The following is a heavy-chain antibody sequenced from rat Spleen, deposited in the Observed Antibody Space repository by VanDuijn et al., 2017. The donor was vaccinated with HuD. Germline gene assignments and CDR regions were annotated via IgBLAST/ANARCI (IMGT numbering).Heavy chain of an antibody. V-gene: IGHV5-7*01. CDR2: ISSDGRRN. D-gene: IGHD1-11*01. Sequence: EVQLVESDGGLVQPGRSLKLSCAASGFTFSDYYMAWVRQAPTKGLEWVATISSDGRRNYYRDSVKGRFTISRDNAESTLYLQMDSLRSEDTATYYCARHGRRDYYFDYWGQGVMVTVSS. J-gene: IGHJ2*01. CDR3: ARHGRRDYYFDY. CDR1: GFTFSDYY.